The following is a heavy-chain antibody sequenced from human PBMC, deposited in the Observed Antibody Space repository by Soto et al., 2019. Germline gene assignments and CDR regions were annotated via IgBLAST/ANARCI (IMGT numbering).Heavy chain of an antibody. CDR3: ARDRDSGYDFYYYYGMDV. Sequence: GESLKISCAASGFTFSSYGMHWVRQAPGKGLEWVAVIWYDGSNKYYADSVKGRFTISRDNSKNTLYLQMNSLRAEDTAVYYCARDRDSGYDFYYYYGMDVWGQGTTVTVSS. V-gene: IGHV3-33*01. D-gene: IGHD5-12*01. J-gene: IGHJ6*02. CDR1: GFTFSSYG. CDR2: IWYDGSNK.